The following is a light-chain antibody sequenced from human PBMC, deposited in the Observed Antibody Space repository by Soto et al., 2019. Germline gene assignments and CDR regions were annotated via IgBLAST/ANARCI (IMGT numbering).Light chain of an antibody. J-gene: IGKJ1*01. V-gene: IGKV3-20*01. CDR1: QSVSSSY. Sequence: EMVLTQSPGTLSLSPLERATLSCRSSQSVSSSYLAWYQQKPGQAPRLLIYGASSRASGIPDRFSGSGSGTDFTLTISRLEPEDFAVYFCQQYGSSPRTFGQGTKVDIK. CDR2: GAS. CDR3: QQYGSSPRT.